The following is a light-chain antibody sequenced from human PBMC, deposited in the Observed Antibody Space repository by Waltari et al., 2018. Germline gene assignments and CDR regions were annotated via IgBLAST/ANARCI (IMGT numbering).Light chain of an antibody. Sequence: DILMTQSPPSLPVTPGEPAPIPCRSSQSLLHSNGYNYLDWYLQKPGQSPQVLIYLGSNRASGVPDRFSGSGSGTDFTLNISRVEAEDVGVYYCMQILQPARTFGQGTRLEIK. CDR3: MQILQPART. CDR2: LGS. V-gene: IGKV2-28*01. CDR1: QSLLHSNGYNY. J-gene: IGKJ2*01.